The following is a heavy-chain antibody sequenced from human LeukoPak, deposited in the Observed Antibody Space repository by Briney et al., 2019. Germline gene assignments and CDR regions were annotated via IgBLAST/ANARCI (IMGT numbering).Heavy chain of an antibody. CDR2: LCGRT. J-gene: IGHJ5*01. D-gene: IGHD3-10*01. V-gene: IGHV4-39*01. Sequence: SETLSLTCSVSGGTISTSLYYWGWIRQPPGKGLEWIGSLCGRTYYNPSLKSRVTISIDTSKNQSSLKLTSVTASDTAVYFCARRVGFYGSGSLNYFDPWGQGILVSVS. CDR1: GGTISTSLYY. CDR3: ARRVGFYGSGSLNYFDP.